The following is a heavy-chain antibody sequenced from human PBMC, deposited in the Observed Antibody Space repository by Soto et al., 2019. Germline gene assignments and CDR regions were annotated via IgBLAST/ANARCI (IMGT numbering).Heavy chain of an antibody. CDR2: IKSKSDGGTT. CDR3: PTDVWRRAVVVGSTGYFNT. J-gene: IGHJ5*02. D-gene: IGHD2-15*01. CDR1: GFTFSYAW. V-gene: IGHV3-15*01. Sequence: GGSLRLSCAASGFTFSYAWMSWVRQAPGNGLDWVGRIKSKSDGGTTEYAAPVRGRFTISRYDSKNTLYLQMNSLKTEDTAVYSCPTDVWRRAVVVGSTGYFNTWRQGTPVTVSS.